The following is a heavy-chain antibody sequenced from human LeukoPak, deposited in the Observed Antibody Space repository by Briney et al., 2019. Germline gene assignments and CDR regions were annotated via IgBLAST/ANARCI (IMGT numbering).Heavy chain of an antibody. CDR1: GGSISSGDYY. V-gene: IGHV4-30-4*01. Sequence: SQTLSLTCTVSGGSISSGDYYWSWIRQPPGKGLEWIGCIYYSGSTYYNPSLKSRVTISVDTSKNQFSLKLSSVTAADTAVYYCARGRRGYSGYEFDYWGQGTLVTVSS. CDR2: IYYSGST. D-gene: IGHD5-12*01. J-gene: IGHJ4*02. CDR3: ARGRRGYSGYEFDY.